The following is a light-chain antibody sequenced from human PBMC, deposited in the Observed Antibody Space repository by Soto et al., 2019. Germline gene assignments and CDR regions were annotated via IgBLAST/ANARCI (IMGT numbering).Light chain of an antibody. CDR2: GAS. V-gene: IGKV3-20*01. CDR3: QQYGSSGT. CDR1: QSVSNNY. J-gene: IGKJ1*01. Sequence: EIVLTRSPGNLSLSPRERATLSCRASQSVSNNYLAWYQQKPGQAPRLLIYGASNRATGIPDRFSGSGSGTDFTLTISRLEPEDFAVYYCQQYGSSGTFGQGPKLDIK.